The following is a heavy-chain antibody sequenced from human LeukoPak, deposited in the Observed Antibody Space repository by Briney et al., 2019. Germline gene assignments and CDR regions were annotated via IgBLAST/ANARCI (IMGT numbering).Heavy chain of an antibody. CDR3: ARSKSIQLDAMDV. CDR1: GFTFTTYS. CDR2: ISSSTHYM. Sequence: GGSLRLSCAASGFTFTTYSMNWVRQAPGKGLDWVSSISSSTHYMFYADSVKGRFTISRDNAKNSLYLQMNSLRAEDTAMYYCARSKSIQLDAMDVWGNGTTVTVSS. D-gene: IGHD1-1*01. V-gene: IGHV3-21*01. J-gene: IGHJ6*04.